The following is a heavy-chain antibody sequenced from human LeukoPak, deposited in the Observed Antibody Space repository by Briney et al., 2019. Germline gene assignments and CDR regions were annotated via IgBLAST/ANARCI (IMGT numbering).Heavy chain of an antibody. CDR3: AWTRYPFDY. CDR2: INHSGST. Sequence: SETLSLTCAVYGGSFSGYYWSWIRQPPGKGLEWIGEINHSGSTNYNPSLKSRVTISVDTSKNQFSLKLSSVTAADTAVYYCAWTRYPFDYWGQGTLVTVSS. J-gene: IGHJ4*02. D-gene: IGHD1-14*01. V-gene: IGHV4-34*01. CDR1: GGSFSGYY.